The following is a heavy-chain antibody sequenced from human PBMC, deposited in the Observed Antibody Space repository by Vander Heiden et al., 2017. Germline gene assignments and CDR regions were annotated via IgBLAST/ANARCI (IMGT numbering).Heavy chain of an antibody. D-gene: IGHD2-15*01. CDR2: IKPDGTEI. CDR3: ANAGGGGIGAYFDY. CDR1: GFTFTTYW. V-gene: IGHV3-7*01. J-gene: IGHJ4*02. Sequence: EVQLVESGGGLVQPGGSLRLSCAAAGFTFTTYWVSWVRQAPGKGLEWVANIKPDGTEIHYVDSVKGRFTISRDNAKNSLYLDMNSLRAEDTAVYYCANAGGGGIGAYFDYWGQGTLVTVSS.